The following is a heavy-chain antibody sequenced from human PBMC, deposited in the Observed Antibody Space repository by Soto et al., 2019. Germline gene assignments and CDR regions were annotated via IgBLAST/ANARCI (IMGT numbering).Heavy chain of an antibody. Sequence: PSETLSLTCAVYGGSFSGYYWSWIRQPPGKGLEWIGEINHSGSTNYNPSLKSRVTISVDTSKNQFSLKLSSVTAADTAVYYCARGLFWYYGSGSLDYWGQGTLVTVSS. CDR1: GGSFSGYY. CDR2: INHSGST. D-gene: IGHD3-10*01. CDR3: ARGLFWYYGSGSLDY. V-gene: IGHV4-34*01. J-gene: IGHJ4*02.